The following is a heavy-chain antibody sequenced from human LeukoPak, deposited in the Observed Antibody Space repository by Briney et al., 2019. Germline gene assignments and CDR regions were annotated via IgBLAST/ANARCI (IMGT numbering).Heavy chain of an antibody. CDR2: IYYAGSS. J-gene: IGHJ2*01. CDR1: GGSISSSSYY. Sequence: PSETLSLTCTVSGGSISSSSYYWGWIRQPPGKGLEHIGSIYYAGSSYYNPSLKSRLTTSVDTSKNQFSLRLNSVTAADTAVYFCARGNSNGWLFWYFDLWGRGTLVTVAS. V-gene: IGHV4-39*07. D-gene: IGHD6-19*01. CDR3: ARGNSNGWLFWYFDL.